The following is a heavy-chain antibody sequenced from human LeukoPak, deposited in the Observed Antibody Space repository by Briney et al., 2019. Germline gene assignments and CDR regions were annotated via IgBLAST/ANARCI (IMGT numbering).Heavy chain of an antibody. Sequence: GGSLRLSCAASGFTFSSYSRNWVRQAPGKGLEWVSSISSSSSYIYYADSVKGGFTISRDNAKNSLYLQMNSRRAEDTAVYYCARGGYCSSTSCRDFDYWGQGTLVTVSS. V-gene: IGHV3-21*01. D-gene: IGHD2-2*01. J-gene: IGHJ4*02. CDR3: ARGGYCSSTSCRDFDY. CDR1: GFTFSSYS. CDR2: ISSSSSYI.